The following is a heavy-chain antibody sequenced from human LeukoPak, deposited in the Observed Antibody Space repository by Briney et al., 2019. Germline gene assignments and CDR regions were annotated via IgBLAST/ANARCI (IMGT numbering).Heavy chain of an antibody. Sequence: GGSLRLSCAASGFTFSSYAMHWVRQAPGKGLEWVAVISYDGSNKYYADSVKGRFTISRDNSKNTLYLQMNSLRAEDTAVYYCANTNDGVVTAIPFRDFDYWGQGTLVTVSS. D-gene: IGHD2-21*02. CDR2: ISYDGSNK. V-gene: IGHV3-30*04. CDR3: ANTNDGVVTAIPFRDFDY. CDR1: GFTFSSYA. J-gene: IGHJ4*02.